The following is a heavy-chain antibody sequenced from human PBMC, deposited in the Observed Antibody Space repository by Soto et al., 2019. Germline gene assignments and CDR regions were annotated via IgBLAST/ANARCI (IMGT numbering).Heavy chain of an antibody. CDR3: ASAVAGAKDYYYGMDV. Sequence: SETLSLTCTVSGGSISSGDYYWSWIRQPPGKGLEWIGYIYYSGSTYYNPSLKSRVTISVDTSKNQFSLKLSSVTAADTAVYYCASAVAGAKDYYYGMDVWGQGTTVTVSS. D-gene: IGHD6-19*01. J-gene: IGHJ6*02. V-gene: IGHV4-30-4*01. CDR2: IYYSGST. CDR1: GGSISSGDYY.